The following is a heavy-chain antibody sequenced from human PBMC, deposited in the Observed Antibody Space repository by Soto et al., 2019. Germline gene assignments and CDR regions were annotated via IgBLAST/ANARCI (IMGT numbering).Heavy chain of an antibody. D-gene: IGHD1-26*01. CDR3: ARHGHSGSYSSYYYYGMDV. J-gene: IGHJ6*02. V-gene: IGHV5-51*01. CDR2: IYPGDSDT. CDR1: GCSFTSYW. Sequence: GESLKISCKGSGCSFTSYWIGWVRQMPGKGLEWMGIIYPGDSDTRYSPSFQGQVTISADKSISTAYLQWSSLKASDTAMYYCARHGHSGSYSSYYYYGMDVWGQGTTVTVSS.